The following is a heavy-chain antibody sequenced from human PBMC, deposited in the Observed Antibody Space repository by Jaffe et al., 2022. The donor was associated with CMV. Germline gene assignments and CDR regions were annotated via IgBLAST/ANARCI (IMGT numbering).Heavy chain of an antibody. D-gene: IGHD3-22*01. CDR1: GGSFSGYY. V-gene: IGHV4-34*01. CDR3: ARGGYYEFMMVGPYGMDV. CDR2: INHSGST. Sequence: QVQLQQWGAGLLKPSETLSLTCAVYGGSFSGYYWSWIRQPPGKGLEWIGEINHSGSTNYNPSLKSRVTISVDTSKNQFSLKLSSVTAADTAVYYCARGGYYEFMMVGPYGMDVWGQGTTVTVSS. J-gene: IGHJ6*02.